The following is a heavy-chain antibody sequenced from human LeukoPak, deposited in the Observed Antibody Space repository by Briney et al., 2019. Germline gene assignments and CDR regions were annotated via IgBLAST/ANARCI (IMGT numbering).Heavy chain of an antibody. J-gene: IGHJ4*02. CDR3: ARKAGYYYGSGDY. CDR2: IGGSGGSS. V-gene: IGHV3-23*01. CDR1: RFTFSNYA. D-gene: IGHD3-10*01. Sequence: GGTLRLSCSASRFTFSNYAMNWVRQAPGKGLEWVSAIGGSGGSSYYADSVKGRVTISRDNSKNTLYLQMNSLRAEDTAVYYCARKAGYYYGSGDYWGQGTLVTVSS.